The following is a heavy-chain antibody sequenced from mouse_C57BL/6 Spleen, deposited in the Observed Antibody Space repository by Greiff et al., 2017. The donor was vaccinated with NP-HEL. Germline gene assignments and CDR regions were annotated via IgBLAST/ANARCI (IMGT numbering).Heavy chain of an antibody. CDR2: INPSSGYT. D-gene: IGHD1-1*01. V-gene: IGHV1-4*01. CDR3: ASPYYGASEAWFAY. Sequence: VQLQQSGAELARPGASVKMSCKASGYTFTSYTMHWVKQRPGQGLEWIGYINPSSGYTKYNQKFKDKATLTADKSSSTAYMQLSSLTSEDSAVYYCASPYYGASEAWFAYWGQGTLVTVSA. CDR1: GYTFTSYT. J-gene: IGHJ3*01.